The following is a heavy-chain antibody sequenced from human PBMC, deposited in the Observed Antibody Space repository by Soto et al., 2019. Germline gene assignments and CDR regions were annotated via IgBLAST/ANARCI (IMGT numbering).Heavy chain of an antibody. CDR1: GFTFDDFV. Sequence: EVQLVESGGGLVQPGRSLRLSCAASGFTFDDFVMHWVRQAPGKGPEWVSGISWNSGSIGYADSVKGRFTISRDNAKNSLHLQMNSLRAEDTALYYCTKESYGMDVWGQGTMVTVSS. J-gene: IGHJ6*02. V-gene: IGHV3-9*01. CDR3: TKESYGMDV. CDR2: ISWNSGSI.